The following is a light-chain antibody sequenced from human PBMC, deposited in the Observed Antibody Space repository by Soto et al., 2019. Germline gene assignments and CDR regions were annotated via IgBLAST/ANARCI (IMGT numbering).Light chain of an antibody. CDR3: QQYTTYPYT. Sequence: DIQMTQSPSTLSASVGDRVTITCRASQSVTNWLAWYQQKPGKAPNLLIYDASRLQSGIPSRFSGSGSGTEFTLTISSLQPDDVATYYCQQYTTYPYTFGQGTKLESK. J-gene: IGKJ2*01. CDR2: DAS. V-gene: IGKV1-5*01. CDR1: QSVTNW.